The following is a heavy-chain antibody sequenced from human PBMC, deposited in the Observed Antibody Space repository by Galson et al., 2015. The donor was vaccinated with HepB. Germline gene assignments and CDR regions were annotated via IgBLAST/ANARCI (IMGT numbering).Heavy chain of an antibody. V-gene: IGHV3-23*01. CDR2: VSDSGDNT. Sequence: SLRLSCAASGFTFSAYAMSWVRQAPGKGLEWISTVSDSGDNTYYADSVRGRLTISRDNSMLTLLLQMNSLRAEDTAIYDCAKSLSQHQRGFFDYWGQGTLATVSS. J-gene: IGHJ4*03. CDR3: AKSLSQHQRGFFDY. CDR1: GFTFSAYA. D-gene: IGHD3-16*02.